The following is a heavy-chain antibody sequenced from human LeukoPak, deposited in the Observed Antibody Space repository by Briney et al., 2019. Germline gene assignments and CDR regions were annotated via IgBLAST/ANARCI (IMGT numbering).Heavy chain of an antibody. Sequence: SETLSLTCTVSGGSISSYYWSWIRQPPGKGLEWIGYIYYSGSTNYNPSLKGRVTISVDTSKNQFSLKLSSVTAADTAVYYCARHAIVVPDAFDIWGQGTMVTVSS. CDR2: IYYSGST. J-gene: IGHJ3*02. D-gene: IGHD2-21*01. CDR1: GGSISSYY. CDR3: ARHAIVVPDAFDI. V-gene: IGHV4-59*08.